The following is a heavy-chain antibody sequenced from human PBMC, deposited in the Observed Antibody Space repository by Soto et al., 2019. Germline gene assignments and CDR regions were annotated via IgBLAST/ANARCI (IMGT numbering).Heavy chain of an antibody. J-gene: IGHJ6*02. CDR1: GYSFTSYW. CDR3: ARGVRFLEWYKNYYYYGMDV. D-gene: IGHD3-3*01. V-gene: IGHV5-10-1*01. Sequence: GESLKISCKGSGYSFTSYWISWVRQMPGKGLEWTGRIDPSDSYTNYSPSFQGHVTISADKSISTAYLQWSSLKASDTAMYYCARGVRFLEWYKNYYYYGMDVWGQGTTVTVSS. CDR2: IDPSDSYT.